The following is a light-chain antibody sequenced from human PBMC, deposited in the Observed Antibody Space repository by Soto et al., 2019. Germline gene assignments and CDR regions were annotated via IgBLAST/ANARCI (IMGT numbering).Light chain of an antibody. CDR3: AAWDDSRNYV. CDR2: SNN. Sequence: QPVLTQPPSASGTPGQRVTISCSGSSSNIGSNTVNWYQQLPGTAPKLLIYSNNQRPSGVPDRFSGSKSGTSASLAISGLQSEDEADYYCAAWDDSRNYVFGTGTKLTVL. J-gene: IGLJ1*01. V-gene: IGLV1-44*01. CDR1: SSNIGSNT.